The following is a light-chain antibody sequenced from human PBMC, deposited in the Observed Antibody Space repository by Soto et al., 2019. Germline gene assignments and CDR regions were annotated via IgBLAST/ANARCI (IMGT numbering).Light chain of an antibody. J-gene: IGLJ1*01. Sequence: QSVLTQPPSASGSPGQSVTISCAGSSSDMGAYDSVSWYQQHPGKAPKLIISEVDKRPSGVPDRFSGSKSGNTASLTVSGLQNEDDADYYCSSYAGSNNFVVFGTGTKVTVL. CDR3: SSYAGSNNFVV. CDR1: SSDMGAYDS. CDR2: EVD. V-gene: IGLV2-8*01.